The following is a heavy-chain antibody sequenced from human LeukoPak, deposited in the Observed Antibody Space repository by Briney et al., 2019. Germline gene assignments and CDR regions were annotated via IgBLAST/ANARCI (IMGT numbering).Heavy chain of an antibody. Sequence: ASVKVSCKASGYTFTSYGINWVRQAPGQGLEWMGWISGYNGNTNYAQKLQGRVTMTTDTSTSTAYMELRSLRSDDTAVYYCARAPYCSGGSCYHEINDYWGQGTLVTVSS. CDR2: ISGYNGNT. CDR3: ARAPYCSGGSCYHEINDY. J-gene: IGHJ4*02. CDR1: GYTFTSYG. D-gene: IGHD2-15*01. V-gene: IGHV1-18*01.